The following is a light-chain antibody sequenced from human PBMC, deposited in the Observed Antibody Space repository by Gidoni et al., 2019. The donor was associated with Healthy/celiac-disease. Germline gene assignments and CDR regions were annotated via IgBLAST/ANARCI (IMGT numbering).Light chain of an antibody. J-gene: IGLJ2*01. CDR2: STS. Sequence: QHVVTQEPSLTVSPGGTVTLTCASSTGAVTSGYYPNWFQQKPGQAPRALMYSTSNIHSWTPARFSGSLLGGKAALTLSGVQPEDEAEYYCLLYYGGAVVFGGGTKLTVL. CDR1: TGAVTSGYY. CDR3: LLYYGGAVV. V-gene: IGLV7-43*01.